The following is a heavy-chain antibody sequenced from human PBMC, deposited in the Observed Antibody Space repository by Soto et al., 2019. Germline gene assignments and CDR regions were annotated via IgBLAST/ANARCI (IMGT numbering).Heavy chain of an antibody. V-gene: IGHV3-7*01. CDR2: IKQDGSEK. Sequence: GGSLRLSCAASGFTFSSYWMSWVRQAPGKGLEWVANIKQDGSEKYYVDSVKGRFTISRXXXXXXXXXXXXXXXXEDXXXXXXARXXXITMVRGVSGGYYMDVWGKGTTVTVSS. J-gene: IGHJ6*03. CDR3: ARXXXITMVRGVSGGYYMDV. D-gene: IGHD3-10*01. CDR1: GFTFSSYW.